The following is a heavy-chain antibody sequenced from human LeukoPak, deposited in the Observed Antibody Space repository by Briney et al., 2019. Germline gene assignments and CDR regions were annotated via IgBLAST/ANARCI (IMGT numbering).Heavy chain of an antibody. CDR2: IRSKAYGGTT. CDR3: TLRTMVRGVLYFDY. V-gene: IGHV3-49*04. CDR1: GFTFGDYA. D-gene: IGHD3-10*01. Sequence: GGSLRLSCTASGFTFGDYAMSWVRQAPGKGLEWVGFIRSKAYGGTTEYAASVKGRFTISRDDSKSIAYLQMNSLKTEDTAVYYCTLRTMVRGVLYFDYWGQGTLVTVSS. J-gene: IGHJ4*02.